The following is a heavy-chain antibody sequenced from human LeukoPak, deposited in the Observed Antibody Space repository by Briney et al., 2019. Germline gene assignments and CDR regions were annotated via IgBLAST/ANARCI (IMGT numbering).Heavy chain of an antibody. CDR2: IIPIFGTA. J-gene: IGHJ6*02. Sequence: SVKVSCKASGSTFSSYAISWVRQAPGQGLEWMGGIIPIFGTANYAQKFQGRVTITADESTSTAYMELSSLRSEDTAVYYCARDTAMVTYYYGMDVWGQGTTVTVSS. V-gene: IGHV1-69*13. CDR1: GSTFSSYA. D-gene: IGHD5-18*01. CDR3: ARDTAMVTYYYGMDV.